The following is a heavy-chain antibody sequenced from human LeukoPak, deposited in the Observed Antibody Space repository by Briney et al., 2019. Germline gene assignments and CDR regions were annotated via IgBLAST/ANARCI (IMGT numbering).Heavy chain of an antibody. D-gene: IGHD2/OR15-2a*01. V-gene: IGHV1-2*02. J-gene: IGHJ6*03. CDR1: GYTFTGHY. Sequence: GASVKVSCKASGYTFTGHYIHWVRQAPGQGLEWMGWINSKRGGANYAQKFQGRVTMTRDTSISTAYMELSRLRSDDTAVFYCARGAEFYYFMDVWGKGTTVTISS. CDR3: ARGAEFYYFMDV. CDR2: INSKRGGA.